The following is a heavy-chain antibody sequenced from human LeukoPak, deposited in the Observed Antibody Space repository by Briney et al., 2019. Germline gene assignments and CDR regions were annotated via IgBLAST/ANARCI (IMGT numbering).Heavy chain of an antibody. Sequence: GGSLRLSCAASGFTFSSYAMSWVRQAPGKGLEWVSRINSDGSSTSYADSVKGRFTISRDNAKNTLYLQMNSLRAEDTAVYYCARGLRPDPWGQGTLVTVSS. D-gene: IGHD4-17*01. V-gene: IGHV3-74*01. J-gene: IGHJ5*02. CDR1: GFTFSSYA. CDR3: ARGLRPDP. CDR2: INSDGSST.